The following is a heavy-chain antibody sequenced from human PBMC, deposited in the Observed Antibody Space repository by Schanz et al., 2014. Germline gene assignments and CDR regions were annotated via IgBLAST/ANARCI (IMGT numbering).Heavy chain of an antibody. V-gene: IGHV3-11*03. CDR1: GFTFSSYA. J-gene: IGHJ6*02. D-gene: IGHD2-15*01. Sequence: GQLLESGGGLIQPGGSLRLSCAASGFTFSSYAMSWIRQAPGKGLEWVSDISSGSSYANYADSVKGRFTISRDNAKNSLYLQMNSLRAEDTAVYYCAKARRKSNCSGGRCFHYSYYGMDVWGQGTTVTVSS. CDR2: ISSGSSYA. CDR3: AKARRKSNCSGGRCFHYSYYGMDV.